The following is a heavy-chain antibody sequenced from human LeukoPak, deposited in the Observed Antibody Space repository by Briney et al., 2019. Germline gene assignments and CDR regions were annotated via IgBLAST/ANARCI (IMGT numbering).Heavy chain of an antibody. J-gene: IGHJ3*02. V-gene: IGHV4-59*12. CDR1: GGSISSYY. CDR3: ARWAAREAQRTIVASPVRDAFDI. CDR2: IYYSGST. Sequence: SETLSLTCTVSGGSISSYYWSWIRQPPGKGLEWIGYIYYSGSTNYNPSLKSRVTISVDTSKNQFSLKLSSMTAADTAVYYCARWAAREAQRTIVASPVRDAFDIWGQGTMVTVSS. D-gene: IGHD5-12*01.